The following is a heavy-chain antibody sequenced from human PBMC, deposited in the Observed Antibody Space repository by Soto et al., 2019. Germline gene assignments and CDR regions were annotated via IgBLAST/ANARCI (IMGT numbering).Heavy chain of an antibody. Sequence: PGKGLEWIGYIYYSGSTNYNPSLKSRVTISVDTSKNQFSLKLSSVTAADTAVYYCAMTNDGSPPNSGGYGFDICCQSRMVT. CDR3: AMTNDGSPPNSGGYGFDI. V-gene: IGHV4-59*01. D-gene: IGHD3-22*01. CDR2: IYYSGST. J-gene: IGHJ3*02.